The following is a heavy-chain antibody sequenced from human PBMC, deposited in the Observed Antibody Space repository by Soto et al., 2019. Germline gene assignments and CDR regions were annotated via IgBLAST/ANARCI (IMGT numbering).Heavy chain of an antibody. Sequence: EVQLVESGGGLVQPGGSLRLSCAASGFTFSSYSMNWVRQAPGKGLEWVSYISSSSSTIYYADSVKGRFTISRDNAKNSLYLQMNSLRDEDTAVYCCARDHQSNWGYTVNFFDYWGQGTLVTVSS. V-gene: IGHV3-48*02. CDR2: ISSSSSTI. CDR1: GFTFSSYS. CDR3: ARDHQSNWGYTVNFFDY. J-gene: IGHJ4*02. D-gene: IGHD7-27*01.